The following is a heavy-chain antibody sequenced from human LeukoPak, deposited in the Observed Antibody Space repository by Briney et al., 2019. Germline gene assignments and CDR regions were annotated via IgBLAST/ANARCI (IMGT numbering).Heavy chain of an antibody. V-gene: IGHV3-7*01. CDR1: GFTFSSYW. D-gene: IGHD3-22*01. CDR3: ARSITMIVVDMYYFDY. CDR2: IKQDGSEK. Sequence: GGSLRLSCAASGFTFSSYWMSWVRQAPGKGLEWVANIKQDGSEKYYVDSVKGRFTISRDNAKNSLYLQMNSLRAEDTAVYYCARSITMIVVDMYYFDYWGQGTLVTVSS. J-gene: IGHJ4*02.